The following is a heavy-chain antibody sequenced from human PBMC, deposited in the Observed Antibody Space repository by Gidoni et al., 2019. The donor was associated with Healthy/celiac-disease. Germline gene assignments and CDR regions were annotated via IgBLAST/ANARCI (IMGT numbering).Heavy chain of an antibody. J-gene: IGHJ6*02. Sequence: QVQLGQSVAEGQKPGSSVKLSCKASGATFSSHAISWVRQAPGQGLEWMGGIIPIVGTANYAQKFQGRVTITADESTSTAYMELSSLRSEDTAVYYCAREGLQDYGMDVWGQGTTVTVSS. CDR3: AREGLQDYGMDV. CDR1: GATFSSHA. CDR2: IIPIVGTA. V-gene: IGHV1-69*01.